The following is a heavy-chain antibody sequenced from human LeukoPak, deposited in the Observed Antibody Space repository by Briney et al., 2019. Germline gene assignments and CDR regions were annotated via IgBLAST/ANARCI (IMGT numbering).Heavy chain of an antibody. V-gene: IGHV3-33*01. CDR3: ARDIWNDGNYYMDV. CDR2: IWSGQTTG. CDR1: GFIFSAHG. D-gene: IGHD1-1*01. J-gene: IGHJ6*03. Sequence: GMSLRLSCEGSGFIFSAHGIHWVRQAPGKGLEWVALIWSGQTTGLYSESVKGRFTISRDTSRNTLYLQMNSLRAEDTAVYYCARDIWNDGNYYMDVWGRGTTVTVSS.